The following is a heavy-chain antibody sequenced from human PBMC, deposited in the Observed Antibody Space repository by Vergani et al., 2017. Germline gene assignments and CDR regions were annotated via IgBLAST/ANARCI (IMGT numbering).Heavy chain of an antibody. CDR1: GFTFDDYA. CDR3: ARDSLPGYSSGWTFDY. J-gene: IGHJ4*02. Sequence: EVQLVESGGGLVQPGRSLRLSCAASGFTFDDYAMHWVRQAPGKGLEWVSGISWNSGSIGYADSVKGRFTISRDNAKNSLYLQMNSLRAEDTALYYCARDSLPGYSSGWTFDYWGQGTLVTVSS. CDR2: ISWNSGSI. D-gene: IGHD6-19*01. V-gene: IGHV3-9*01.